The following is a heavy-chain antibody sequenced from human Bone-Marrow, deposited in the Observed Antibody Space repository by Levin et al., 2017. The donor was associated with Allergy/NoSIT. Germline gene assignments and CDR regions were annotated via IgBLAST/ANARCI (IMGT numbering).Heavy chain of an antibody. CDR1: GGSVSSGSYY. J-gene: IGHJ6*02. V-gene: IGHV4-61*01. CDR3: ARTYYYDSSGEFYGMDV. D-gene: IGHD3-22*01. CDR2: IYYSGST. Sequence: PSETLSLTCTVSGGSVSSGSYYWSWIRQPPGTGLEWIGYIYYSGSTNYNPSLKSRVTISVDTSKNQFSLKLSSVTAADTAVYYCARTYYYDSSGEFYGMDVWGQGTTVTVSS.